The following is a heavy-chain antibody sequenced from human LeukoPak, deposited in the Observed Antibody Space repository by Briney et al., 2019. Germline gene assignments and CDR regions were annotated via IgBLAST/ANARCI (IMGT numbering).Heavy chain of an antibody. CDR2: IKQDGSEK. CDR1: GFTFSSYW. CDR3: ARDPAGYVWGSYRDNN. V-gene: IGHV3-7*01. Sequence: PGGSLRLSCAASGFTFSSYWMSWVRQAPGKGLEWVANIKQDGSEKYYVDSVKGRFTISRDNAKSSLYLQMNSLRAEDTAVYYCARDPAGYVWGSYRDNNWGQGTLVTVSS. D-gene: IGHD3-16*02. J-gene: IGHJ4*02.